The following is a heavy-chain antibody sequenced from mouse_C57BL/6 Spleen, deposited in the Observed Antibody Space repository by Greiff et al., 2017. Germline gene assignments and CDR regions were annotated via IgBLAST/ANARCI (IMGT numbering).Heavy chain of an antibody. J-gene: IGHJ3*01. CDR2: INPNNGGT. D-gene: IGHD2-4*01. CDR3: ARLYDYDETWFAY. V-gene: IGHV1-18*01. Sequence: VQLQQSGPELVKPGASVKIPCKASGYTFTDYNMDWVKQSHGKSLEWIGDINPNNGGTIYNQKFKGKATLTVDKSSSTAYMELRSLTSEDTAVYYGARLYDYDETWFAYWGQGTLVTVSA. CDR1: GYTFTDYN.